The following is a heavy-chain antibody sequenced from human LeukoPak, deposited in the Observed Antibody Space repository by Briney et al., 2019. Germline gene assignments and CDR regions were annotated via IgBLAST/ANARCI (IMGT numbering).Heavy chain of an antibody. CDR2: ISSSSSYI. D-gene: IGHD7-27*01. J-gene: IGHJ4*02. CDR3: AGGLLGKDFDY. V-gene: IGHV3-21*01. CDR1: GFTFSSYS. Sequence: GGSLRLSCAASGFTFSSYSMNWVRQAPGKGLEWVSSISSSSSYIYYADSVKGRFTISRDNAKNSLYLQMNSLRAEDTAVYYCAGGLLGKDFDYWGQGTLVTVSS.